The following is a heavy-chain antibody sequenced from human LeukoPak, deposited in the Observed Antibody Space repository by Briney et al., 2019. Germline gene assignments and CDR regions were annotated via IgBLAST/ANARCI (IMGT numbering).Heavy chain of an antibody. J-gene: IGHJ4*02. D-gene: IGHD5/OR15-5a*01. V-gene: IGHV7-4-1*02. CDR1: GYTFTKHA. CDR2: INTDTGTP. Sequence: ASVKVSCKASGYTFTKHAIHWLRQAPGQGLEWMGWINTDTGTPTYAQGFTGRFVFSLDTSVSTAYLQISSLKADDTAVFYCARIVFTQGRQVVLDSWGQGTLVTVSS. CDR3: ARIVFTQGRQVVLDS.